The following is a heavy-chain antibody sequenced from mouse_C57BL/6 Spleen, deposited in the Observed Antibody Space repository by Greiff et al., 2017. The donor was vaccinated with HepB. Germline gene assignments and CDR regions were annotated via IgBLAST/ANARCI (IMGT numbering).Heavy chain of an antibody. Sequence: VQLQQSGTVLARPGASVKMSCKTSGYTFTSYWMHWVKQRPGQGLEWIGAIYPGNSDTSYNQKFKGKAKLTAVTSAITAYMELSSLTNEDSAVYYCTGDYEESLRFAYWGQGTLVTVSA. J-gene: IGHJ3*01. V-gene: IGHV1-5*01. CDR2: IYPGNSDT. CDR3: TGDYEESLRFAY. CDR1: GYTFTSYW. D-gene: IGHD2-4*01.